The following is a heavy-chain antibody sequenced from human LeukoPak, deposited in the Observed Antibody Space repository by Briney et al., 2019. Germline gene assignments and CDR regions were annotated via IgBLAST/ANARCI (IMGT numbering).Heavy chain of an antibody. V-gene: IGHV1-69*13. CDR3: ARDRYYDILTGYYHGMDV. J-gene: IGHJ6*02. CDR1: GGTFSSYA. CDR2: IIPIFGTA. Sequence: SVKVSCKASGGTFSSYAISWVRQAPGQGLEWMGGIIPIFGTANYAQKFQGRVTITADESTSTAYMELSSLRSEDTAVYYCARDRYYDILTGYYHGMDVWGQGTTVTVSS. D-gene: IGHD3-9*01.